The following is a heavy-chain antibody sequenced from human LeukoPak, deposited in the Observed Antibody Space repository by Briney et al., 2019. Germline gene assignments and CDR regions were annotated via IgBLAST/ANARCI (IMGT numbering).Heavy chain of an antibody. V-gene: IGHV3-33*08. D-gene: IGHD5-18*01. CDR2: IWYDGSNK. J-gene: IGHJ4*02. CDR1: GFTFSSYS. Sequence: HPGGSLRLSCAASGFTFSSYSMNWVRQAPGKGLEWVAVIWYDGSNKYYADSVKGRFTISRDNSKNTLYLQMNSLRAEDTAVYYCAREAVDTAMVTSFDYWGQGTLVTVSS. CDR3: AREAVDTAMVTSFDY.